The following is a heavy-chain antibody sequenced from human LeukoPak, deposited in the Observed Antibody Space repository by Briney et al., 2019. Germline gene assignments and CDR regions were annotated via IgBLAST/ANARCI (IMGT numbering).Heavy chain of an antibody. J-gene: IGHJ3*02. CDR1: GGSISSYF. CDR2: IYYSGST. V-gene: IGHV4-59*01. Sequence: SETLSLTCTVSGGSISSYFWSWIRQPPGKGLEWIRYIYYSGSTNYNPSLKSRVTISVDTSKNQFSLKLSSVTAADTAVYYCASYAYYDSSGYYGAFDIWGQGTMVTVSS. D-gene: IGHD3-22*01. CDR3: ASYAYYDSSGYYGAFDI.